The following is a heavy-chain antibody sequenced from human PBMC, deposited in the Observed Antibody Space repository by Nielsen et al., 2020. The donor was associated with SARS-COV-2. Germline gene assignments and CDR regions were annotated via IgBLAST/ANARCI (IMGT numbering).Heavy chain of an antibody. D-gene: IGHD6-6*01. CDR1: GGTFSSYA. Sequence: SVKASCKASGGTFSSYAISWERQAPGQGLEWMGGIIPIFGTANYAQKIQGRVTITADESTSTAYMELSSLRSEDTAVYYCARDHKEYSSSRYAFDIWGQGTMVTVSS. CDR3: ARDHKEYSSSRYAFDI. V-gene: IGHV1-69*01. J-gene: IGHJ3*02. CDR2: IIPIFGTA.